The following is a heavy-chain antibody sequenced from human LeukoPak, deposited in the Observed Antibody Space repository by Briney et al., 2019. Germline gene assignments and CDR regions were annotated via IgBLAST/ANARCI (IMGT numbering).Heavy chain of an antibody. Sequence: QTGGSLRLSCAASGFIFSSYSMNWVRQAPGKGLEWVANIKQDGSKKSYVDSVKGRFTISRDNAKNSLYLQMNSLRAEDTAIYYCTRVGYIDEGIDYWGQGTLVTVSS. CDR3: TRVGYIDEGIDY. D-gene: IGHD5-24*01. J-gene: IGHJ4*02. V-gene: IGHV3-7*04. CDR1: GFIFSSYS. CDR2: IKQDGSKK.